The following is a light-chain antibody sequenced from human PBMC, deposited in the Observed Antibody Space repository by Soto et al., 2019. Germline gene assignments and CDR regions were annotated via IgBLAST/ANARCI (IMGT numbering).Light chain of an antibody. V-gene: IGKV3-11*01. J-gene: IGKJ4*01. Sequence: EIVLTQSPATLSLSPGNRATLSCRASQSVSSYLAWYQQKPGQAPRLLIYDASTRATGIPARFSGSGSGKDFTLTITGLDPKDFPVYYCHRRSAGPSTFGGGTKVE. CDR1: QSVSSY. CDR3: HRRSAGPST. CDR2: DAS.